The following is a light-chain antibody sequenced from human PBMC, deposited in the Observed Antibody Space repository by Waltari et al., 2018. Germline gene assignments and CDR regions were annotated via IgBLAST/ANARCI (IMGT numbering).Light chain of an antibody. Sequence: QSGLKQPVSVSGSPGPSITIPCTGTSSDVGNYYLLSWDQQYPGKTPKHMVYEVSRRSSGGPDRFSGSTCGNTASVSIFELQTEDGADYYCCDYAGLSIDVFGTGTKVTGL. J-gene: IGLJ1*01. CDR1: SSDVGNYYL. CDR2: EVS. CDR3: CDYAGLSIDV. V-gene: IGLV2-23*02.